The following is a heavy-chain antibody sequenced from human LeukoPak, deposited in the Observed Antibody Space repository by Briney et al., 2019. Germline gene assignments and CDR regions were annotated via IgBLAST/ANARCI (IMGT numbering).Heavy chain of an antibody. J-gene: IGHJ4*02. CDR2: IYYSGST. CDR1: GGPISSSTYY. D-gene: IGHD6-13*01. Sequence: SETLSLTCTVSGGPISSSTYYWAWIRQPPGKGLEWIGSIYYSGSTYYNPSLKSRVTISVDTSKNQFSLKLSSVTAADTAVYHCARSTFSSSWDYWGQGTPVTISA. CDR3: ARSTFSSSWDY. V-gene: IGHV4-39*01.